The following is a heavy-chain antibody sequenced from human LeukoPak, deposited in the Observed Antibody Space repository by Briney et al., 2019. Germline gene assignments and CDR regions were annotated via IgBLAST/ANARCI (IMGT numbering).Heavy chain of an antibody. Sequence: GASVKVSCKASGYTFTSYYMHWVRQAPGQGLEWMGMINPSGGSTSYAQKFQGRVTMTRDTSTSTVYMELSSLRSEDTAVYYCAREASYGDSSGPYFDYWGQGTLVTVSS. CDR1: GYTFTSYY. V-gene: IGHV1-46*01. CDR3: AREASYGDSSGPYFDY. D-gene: IGHD3-22*01. J-gene: IGHJ4*02. CDR2: INPSGGST.